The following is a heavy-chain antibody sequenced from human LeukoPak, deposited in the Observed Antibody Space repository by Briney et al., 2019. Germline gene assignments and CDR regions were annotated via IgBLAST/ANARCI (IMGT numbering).Heavy chain of an antibody. Sequence: ASVTVSCKTSGYTFTDFYIHWVRQAPGQGLEWMGWINPNSGGANYAQKFQGRVTMTRDTSITTAYMEMGSLTSDDTAVYYCARGYSGTPNYWGQGTLVTVSS. J-gene: IGHJ4*02. CDR1: GYTFTDFY. CDR3: ARGYSGTPNY. D-gene: IGHD1-26*01. V-gene: IGHV1-2*02. CDR2: INPNSGGA.